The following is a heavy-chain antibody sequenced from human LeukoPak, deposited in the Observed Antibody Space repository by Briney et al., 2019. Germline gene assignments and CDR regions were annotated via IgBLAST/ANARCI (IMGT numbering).Heavy chain of an antibody. CDR3: ARGGVAVAGTCQH. CDR1: GGSFSGYY. J-gene: IGHJ1*01. Sequence: PSETLSLTCAVYGGSFSGYYWSWIRQPPGKGLEWIGEINHSGSTNYNPSLKSRVTISVDTSKNQSSLKLSSVTAADTAVYYCARGGVAVAGTCQHWGQGTLVTVSS. CDR2: INHSGST. V-gene: IGHV4-34*01. D-gene: IGHD6-19*01.